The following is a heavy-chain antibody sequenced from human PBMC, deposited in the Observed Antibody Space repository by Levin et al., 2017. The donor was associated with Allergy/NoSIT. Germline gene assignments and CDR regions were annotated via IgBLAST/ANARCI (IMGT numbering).Heavy chain of an antibody. CDR3: AREGRFGELGY. V-gene: IGHV4-31*03. Sequence: SQTLSLTCSVSGGSITTADYYWNWLRQHPGGGLEWIGYIYYTGTTYYNPSLKSRVTISVDTSKNQFSLKLNSVTAADTAFYYCAREGRFGELGYWGQGTLVTVSS. CDR1: GGSITTADYY. J-gene: IGHJ1*01. CDR2: IYYTGTT. D-gene: IGHD3-10*01.